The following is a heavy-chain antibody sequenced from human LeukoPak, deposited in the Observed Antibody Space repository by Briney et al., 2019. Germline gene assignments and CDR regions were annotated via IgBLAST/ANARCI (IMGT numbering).Heavy chain of an antibody. CDR3: ASCNDSSGYFAY. CDR2: VNTNTGNP. D-gene: IGHD3-22*01. V-gene: IGHV7-4-1*02. CDR1: GYTFTSYA. J-gene: IGHJ4*02. Sequence: ASVKVSCKASGYTFTSYAMNWVRQAPGQGLEYMGWVNTNTGNPTYAQGFTGRFVLSSDSSVSTAYLQITSLKADDSAIYFCASCNDSSGYFAYWGQGTLVTVSS.